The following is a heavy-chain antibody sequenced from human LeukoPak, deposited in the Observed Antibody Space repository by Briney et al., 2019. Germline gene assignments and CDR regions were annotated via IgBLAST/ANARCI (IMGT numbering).Heavy chain of an antibody. D-gene: IGHD3-22*01. CDR1: GFTFSSYT. J-gene: IGHJ3*02. Sequence: GGSLRLSCAASGFTFSSYTMNWVRQPPGKGLEWVSNIGTSSTTIYYADSVKGRFTISRDNAKNSLYLQMNSLRAEDTALYHCARGPTMIGAFDIWGQGTMVTVSS. CDR2: IGTSSTTI. V-gene: IGHV3-48*04. CDR3: ARGPTMIGAFDI.